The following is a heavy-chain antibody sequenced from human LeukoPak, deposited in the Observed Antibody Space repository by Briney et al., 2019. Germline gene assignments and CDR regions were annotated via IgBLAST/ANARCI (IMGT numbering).Heavy chain of an antibody. Sequence: PGGSLRLSCASSGFPFSNFGMHWVRQAPGKGLEWVALIWHNGINKLYGDSVKGRFTISRDNSKNTLYLQMNSLSAEDTAVYYCARDQLLGGYSSNWYFDLWGRGTLVSVSS. CDR2: IWHNGINK. CDR3: ARDQLLGGYSSNWYFDL. CDR1: GFPFSNFG. J-gene: IGHJ2*01. D-gene: IGHD4-23*01. V-gene: IGHV3-33*01.